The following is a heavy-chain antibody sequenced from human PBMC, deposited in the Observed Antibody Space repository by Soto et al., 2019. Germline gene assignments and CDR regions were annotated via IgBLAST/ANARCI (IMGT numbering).Heavy chain of an antibody. Sequence: ASVKVSCKASGYTFTSHGISWVRQAPGQGLEWMGWISAYNGSTNYAQKLQGRVTMTTDTSTSTAYMELRSLRSDDTAVYYCARVPTNYDFWSGPATYYYYGMDVWGQGTTVTVSS. CDR2: ISAYNGST. CDR3: ARVPTNYDFWSGPATYYYYGMDV. CDR1: GYTFTSHG. V-gene: IGHV1-18*01. J-gene: IGHJ6*02. D-gene: IGHD3-3*01.